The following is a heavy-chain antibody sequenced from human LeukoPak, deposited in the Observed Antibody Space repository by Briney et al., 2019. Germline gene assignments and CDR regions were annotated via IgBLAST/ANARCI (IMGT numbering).Heavy chain of an antibody. J-gene: IGHJ3*02. V-gene: IGHV1-69*05. CDR3: AREGQLLDGPHNAFDI. CDR2: IIPFFGTT. D-gene: IGHD6-13*01. CDR1: GYTFTSYD. Sequence: EASVKVSCKASGYTFTSYDINWVRQATGQGPEWMGGIIPFFGTTNYAQKFQGRVTINTDESTSTAYMELSSLRLEDTAVYYCAREGQLLDGPHNAFDIWGQGTMVTVSS.